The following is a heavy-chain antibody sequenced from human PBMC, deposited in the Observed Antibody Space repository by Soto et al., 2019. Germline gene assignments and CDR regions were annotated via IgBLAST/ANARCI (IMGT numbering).Heavy chain of an antibody. CDR2: IYPGDSDT. Sequence: GESQKISCKGSGYSFTSYWIGWVRQMPGKGLEWMGIIYPGDSDTRYSPSFQGQVTISADKSISTAYLQWGSLKASDTAMYYCASHLSFQAFDIWGQGTMVTVSS. CDR3: ASHLSFQAFDI. D-gene: IGHD2-21*01. J-gene: IGHJ3*02. CDR1: GYSFTSYW. V-gene: IGHV5-51*01.